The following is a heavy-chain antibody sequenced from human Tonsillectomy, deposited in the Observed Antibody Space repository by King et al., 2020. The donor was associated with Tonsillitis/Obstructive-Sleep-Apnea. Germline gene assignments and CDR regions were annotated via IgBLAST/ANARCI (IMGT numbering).Heavy chain of an antibody. Sequence: VQLQESGPGLVKPSETLSLTCTVSGGSISSYYWSWIRQPPGKGLEWIGYIYYSGSTNYNPSLKSRVTISVDTSKNQFSLKLSSVTAADTAVYYCARHGDMGLKPAPGGRYYYYGMDVWGQGTTVTVSS. CDR2: IYYSGST. V-gene: IGHV4-59*08. CDR3: ARHGDMGLKPAPGGRYYYYGMDV. J-gene: IGHJ6*02. D-gene: IGHD3-16*01. CDR1: GGSISSYY.